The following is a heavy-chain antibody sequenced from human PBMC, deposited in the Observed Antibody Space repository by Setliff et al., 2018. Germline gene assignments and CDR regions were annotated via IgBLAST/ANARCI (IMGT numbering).Heavy chain of an antibody. CDR1: GFVFGTYG. CDR3: ASIDWGENFYNMDV. CDR2: INGDGTIT. J-gene: IGHJ6*03. V-gene: IGHV3-74*01. D-gene: IGHD7-27*01. Sequence: GESLKISCAASGFVFGTYGMYWVRQVPGKGLVWVSRINGDGTITNYADSVKGRFTISRDNAKNTLYLQMNSLRGEDTAVYFCASIDWGENFYNMDVWGKGTTVTVSS.